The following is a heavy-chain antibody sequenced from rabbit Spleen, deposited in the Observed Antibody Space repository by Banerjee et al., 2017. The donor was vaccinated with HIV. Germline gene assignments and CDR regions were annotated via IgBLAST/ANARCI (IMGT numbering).Heavy chain of an antibody. V-gene: IGHV1S45*01. J-gene: IGHJ6*01. Sequence: EQLEESGGGLVKPEGSLTLTCKASGVSFSSRYYMCWVRQAPGKGLEWIACIYAGSSGTSYYASWAKGRFTISKTSSTTVTLQMTSLTVADTATYFCARGRDASNIVTARLDGMDLWGQGTLVTVS. CDR3: ARGRDASNIVTARLDGMDL. D-gene: IGHD4-2*01. CDR2: IYAGSSGTS. CDR1: GVSFSSRYY.